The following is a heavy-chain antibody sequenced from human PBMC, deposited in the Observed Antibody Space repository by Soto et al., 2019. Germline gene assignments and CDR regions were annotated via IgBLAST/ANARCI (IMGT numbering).Heavy chain of an antibody. CDR3: ARVRATDYEIDY. V-gene: IGHV3-7*03. CDR1: GFMFGSYW. D-gene: IGHD4-17*01. J-gene: IGHJ4*02. Sequence: GGSLRLSCTASGFMFGSYWMTWVRHVPGKGLQWVANIKRDGSEKYYVDFVKGRFTISRDNADNSVFLDMNNLIVDDTPTYYCARVRATDYEIDYWGQGALVTVSS. CDR2: IKRDGSEK.